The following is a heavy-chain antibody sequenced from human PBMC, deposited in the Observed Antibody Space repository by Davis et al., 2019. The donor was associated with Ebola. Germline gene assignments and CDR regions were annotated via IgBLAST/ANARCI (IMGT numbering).Heavy chain of an antibody. V-gene: IGHV4-59*08. CDR3: VVGAAYNWFDP. Sequence: SETLSLTCTVSGGSISSYYWSWIRQPPGKGLEWIGYIYYSGSTNYNPSLKSRVTISVDTSKNQFSLKLSSVTAADTAVYYCVVGAAYNWFDPWGQGTLVTVSS. CDR1: GGSISSYY. J-gene: IGHJ5*02. D-gene: IGHD1-26*01. CDR2: IYYSGST.